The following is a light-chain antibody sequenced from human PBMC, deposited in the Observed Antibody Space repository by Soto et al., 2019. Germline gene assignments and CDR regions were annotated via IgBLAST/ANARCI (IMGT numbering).Light chain of an antibody. CDR2: EVS. J-gene: IGLJ2*01. Sequence: ALTQPASVSGSPGQSITISCTGTSSDVGGYNYVSWYQQHPGKAPKLMIYEVSNRPSGVSNRFSGSKSGNTASLTISGLQAEDEADYYCSSYTSSSPLVVFGGGTKLTVL. V-gene: IGLV2-14*01. CDR1: SSDVGGYNY. CDR3: SSYTSSSPLVV.